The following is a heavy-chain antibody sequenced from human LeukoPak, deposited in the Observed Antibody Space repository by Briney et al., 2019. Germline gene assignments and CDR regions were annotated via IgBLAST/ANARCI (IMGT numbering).Heavy chain of an antibody. J-gene: IGHJ4*02. Sequence: GASVKVSCKASGGTFSSYAISWVRQAPGQGLEWMGRIIPILGIANYAQKFQGRVTITADKSTSTAYMELSSLRSEDTAVYYCARDRSYSSSWYSDYWGQGTLVTVSS. CDR2: IIPILGIA. CDR3: ARDRSYSSSWYSDY. CDR1: GGTFSSYA. V-gene: IGHV1-69*04. D-gene: IGHD6-13*01.